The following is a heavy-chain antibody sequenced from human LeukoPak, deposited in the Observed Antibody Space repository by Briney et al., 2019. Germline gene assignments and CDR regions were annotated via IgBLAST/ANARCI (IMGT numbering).Heavy chain of an antibody. D-gene: IGHD6-13*01. CDR1: GYTFTSYG. J-gene: IGHJ2*01. CDR3: ARDRWSSSWYANWYFDL. Sequence: ASVKVSCKASGYTFTSYGISWVRQAPGQGLEWMGWISASNGNTNYPQKLQGRVTMTTDTSTSTAYMELRSLRSDDTAVYYCARDRWSSSWYANWYFDLWGRGTLVTVSS. V-gene: IGHV1-18*01. CDR2: ISASNGNT.